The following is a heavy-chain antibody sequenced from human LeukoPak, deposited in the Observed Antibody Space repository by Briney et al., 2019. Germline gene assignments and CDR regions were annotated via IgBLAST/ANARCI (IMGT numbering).Heavy chain of an antibody. D-gene: IGHD2-15*01. CDR1: GGTFSSYA. Sequence: GASAKVSCKASGGTFSSYAISWGRQAPGQGLEWMGGIIPIFGTANYAQKFQGRGTITADKSTSTAYMELSSLRSEDTAVYYCARTVVAADHDAFDIWGQGTMVTVSS. CDR2: IIPIFGTA. J-gene: IGHJ3*02. V-gene: IGHV1-69*06. CDR3: ARTVVAADHDAFDI.